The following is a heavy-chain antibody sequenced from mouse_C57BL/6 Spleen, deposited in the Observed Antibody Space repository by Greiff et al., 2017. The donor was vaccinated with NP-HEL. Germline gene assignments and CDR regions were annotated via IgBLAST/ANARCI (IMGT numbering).Heavy chain of an antibody. CDR3: ARDGNYTSAWFAY. D-gene: IGHD2-1*01. J-gene: IGHJ3*01. CDR1: GYTFTSYW. V-gene: IGHV1-50*01. CDR2: IDPSDSYT. Sequence: QVHVKQPGAELVKPGASVKLSCKASGYTFTSYWMQWVKQRPGQGLEWIGEIDPSDSYTNYNQKFKGKATLTVDTSSSTAYMQLSSLTSEDSAVYYCARDGNYTSAWFAYWGQGTLVTVSA.